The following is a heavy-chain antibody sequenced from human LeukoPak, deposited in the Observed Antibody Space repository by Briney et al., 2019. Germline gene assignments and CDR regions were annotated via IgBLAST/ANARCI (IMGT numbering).Heavy chain of an antibody. CDR3: TRHSENSHGFFDY. D-gene: IGHD5-18*01. CDR1: GGSISPYY. J-gene: IGHJ4*02. Sequence: SETLSLTCTVSGGSISPYYWSWIRQPPGKDLEWIGYISYSGSANHNPSVKSRVTLSVDTSRNQFSLKLSSVAAADTAVYYCTRHSENSHGFFDYWGQGTLVTVSS. V-gene: IGHV4-59*08. CDR2: ISYSGSA.